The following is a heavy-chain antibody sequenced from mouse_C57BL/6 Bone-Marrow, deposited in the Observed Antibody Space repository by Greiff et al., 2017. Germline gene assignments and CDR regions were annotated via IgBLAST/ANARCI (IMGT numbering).Heavy chain of an antibody. J-gene: IGHJ3*01. CDR2: INPNNGGT. D-gene: IGHD1-1*01. V-gene: IGHV1-26*01. Sequence: EVQLQQSGPELVKPGASVKISCKASGYTFTDYYMNWVKQSHGKSLEWIGDINPNNGGTSYNQKFKGKATLTVDKSSSTAYMELRSLTSEDSAVYHCANYYGSSYGFAYWGQGTLVTVSA. CDR1: GYTFTDYY. CDR3: ANYYGSSYGFAY.